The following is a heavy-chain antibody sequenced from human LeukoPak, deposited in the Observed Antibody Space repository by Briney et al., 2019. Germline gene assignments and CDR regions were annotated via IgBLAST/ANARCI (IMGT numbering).Heavy chain of an antibody. CDR3: ARDLVVVPAAKLDFPNAFDI. J-gene: IGHJ3*02. Sequence: ASVKVSCKASGYTFTSYGISWVRQAPGQGLEWMGWISAYNGNTNYAQKLQGRVTMTTDTSTSTAYMELRSLRSDDTAVYYCARDLVVVPAAKLDFPNAFDIWGQGTMVTVSS. CDR2: ISAYNGNT. V-gene: IGHV1-18*01. D-gene: IGHD2-2*01. CDR1: GYTFTSYG.